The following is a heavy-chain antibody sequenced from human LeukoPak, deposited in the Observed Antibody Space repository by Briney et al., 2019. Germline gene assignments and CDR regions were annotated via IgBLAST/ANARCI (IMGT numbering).Heavy chain of an antibody. Sequence: GASVKVSCKVSGYTLTELSMHWVRQPPGKGLEWMGGFDPEDGETIYAQKFQGRVTMTDDTSTDTAYMELSSLRSEDTAVYYCATVLWFGELLDNWFDPWGQGTLVTVSS. D-gene: IGHD3-10*01. CDR2: FDPEDGET. J-gene: IGHJ5*02. CDR1: GYTLTELS. CDR3: ATVLWFGELLDNWFDP. V-gene: IGHV1-24*01.